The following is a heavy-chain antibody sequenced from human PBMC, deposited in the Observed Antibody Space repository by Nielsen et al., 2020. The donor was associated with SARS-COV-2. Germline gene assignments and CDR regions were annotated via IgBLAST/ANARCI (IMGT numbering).Heavy chain of an antibody. CDR3: ARGDGGIVGALDY. CDR2: IWYDGSNK. V-gene: IGHV3-33*01. CDR1: GFTFSSYG. Sequence: GESLKISCAASGFTFSSYGMHWVRQAPGKGLEWVAVIWYDGSNKYYADSVKGRFTISRDNSKNTLYLQMNSLRAEDTAVYYCARGDGGIVGALDYWGQGTLVTVSS. J-gene: IGHJ4*02. D-gene: IGHD1-26*01.